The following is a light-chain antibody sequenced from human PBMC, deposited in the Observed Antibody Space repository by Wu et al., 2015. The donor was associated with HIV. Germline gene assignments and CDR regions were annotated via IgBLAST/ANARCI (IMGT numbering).Light chain of an antibody. J-gene: IGKJ3*01. V-gene: IGKV1-5*03. CDR3: QQYDTYPS. CDR2: KAS. CDR1: QNINNY. Sequence: DIQMTQSPSTLSASVGDRVTITCRASQNINNYLAWYQQKPGKAPKLLIYKASTLKSGVPSRFSGSESGTEFTLTISSLQPDDFATYYCQQYDTYPSFGPGTRVDIK.